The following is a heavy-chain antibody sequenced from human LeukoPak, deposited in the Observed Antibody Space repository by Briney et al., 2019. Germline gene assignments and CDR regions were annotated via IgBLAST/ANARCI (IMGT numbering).Heavy chain of an antibody. Sequence: GGSLRLSCAASGFTFSSYWVHWVRQAPGKGLEWVSAISGSGGSTYYADSVKGRFTISRDNSKNTLYLQMNSLRAEDTAVYYCAKDSSGWYYWGQGTLVTVSS. CDR2: ISGSGGST. D-gene: IGHD6-19*01. V-gene: IGHV3-23*01. J-gene: IGHJ4*02. CDR1: GFTFSSYW. CDR3: AKDSSGWYY.